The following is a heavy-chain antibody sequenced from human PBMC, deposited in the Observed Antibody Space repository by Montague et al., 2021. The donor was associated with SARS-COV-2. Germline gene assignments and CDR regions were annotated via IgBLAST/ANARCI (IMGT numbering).Heavy chain of an antibody. CDR1: GYFIGTGYY. CDR3: APGRVTRAGFDY. V-gene: IGHV4-38-2*02. CDR2: NYLHGNA. D-gene: IGHD2-21*02. J-gene: IGHJ4*02. Sequence: SETLSLTCSASGYFIGTGYYWGWIRQSPGKVLEWIGSNYLHGNAYYNPSLNSRVTISFDTSTNQFSLILTAVTTSDAAVYYCAPGRVTRAGFDYWGQGIRVIVSS.